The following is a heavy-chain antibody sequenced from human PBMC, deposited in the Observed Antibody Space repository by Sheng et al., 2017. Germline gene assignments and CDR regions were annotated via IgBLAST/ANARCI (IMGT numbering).Heavy chain of an antibody. Sequence: QVQLQESGPGLVKPSQTLSLTCTVSGGSLSSGTYYWSWIRQPAGKGLEWIGRIYTSGSTNYNPSLKSRVTISVDTSKNQFSLKLTSVTAADTAVYYCARVYVGWFDPWAREPWSPSPQ. CDR3: ARVYVGWFDP. D-gene: IGHD3-10*02. J-gene: IGHJ5*02. CDR2: IYTSGST. V-gene: IGHV4-61*02. CDR1: GGSLSSGTYY.